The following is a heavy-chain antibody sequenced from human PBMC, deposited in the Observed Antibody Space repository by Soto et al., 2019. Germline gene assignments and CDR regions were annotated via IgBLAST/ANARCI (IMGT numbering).Heavy chain of an antibody. D-gene: IGHD6-19*01. CDR2: ISAYNGNT. J-gene: IGHJ3*02. CDR3: ARALPQYSSGWPDAFDI. CDR1: GYTFTSYG. V-gene: IGHV1-18*01. Sequence: ASVKVSCKASGYTFTSYGISWVRQAPGQGLEWMGWISAYNGNTNYAQKLQGRVTMTTDTSTSTAYMELRSLRSDDTAVYYCARALPQYSSGWPDAFDIWGQGTMVTVSS.